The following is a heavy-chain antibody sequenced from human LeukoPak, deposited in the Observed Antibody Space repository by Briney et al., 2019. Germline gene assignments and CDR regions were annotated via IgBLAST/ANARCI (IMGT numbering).Heavy chain of an antibody. V-gene: IGHV3-21*01. CDR1: GFTFSSYS. Sequence: PGGSLRLSCAASGFTFSSYSMNWVREAPGKGREWVSSISSSSSYIYYADSVKGRFTISRDNAKNSLYLQMNSLRAEDTAVYYCARDIVVAATFWFDPWGQGTLVTVSS. D-gene: IGHD2-15*01. J-gene: IGHJ5*02. CDR3: ARDIVVAATFWFDP. CDR2: ISSSSSYI.